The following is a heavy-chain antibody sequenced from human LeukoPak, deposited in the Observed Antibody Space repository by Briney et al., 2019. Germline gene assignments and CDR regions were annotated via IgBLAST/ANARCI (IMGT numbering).Heavy chain of an antibody. J-gene: IGHJ4*02. D-gene: IGHD1-26*01. CDR3: AKNSGSYLGLYYFDY. CDR2: INPNSGGT. CDR1: GYTFTGYY. Sequence: ASVKVSCKASGYTFTGYYMHWVRQAPGQGLEWMGWINPNSGGTNYAQKFQGRVTMTRDTSISTAYMELSRLRSDDTAVYYCAKNSGSYLGLYYFDYWGQGTLVTVSS. V-gene: IGHV1-2*02.